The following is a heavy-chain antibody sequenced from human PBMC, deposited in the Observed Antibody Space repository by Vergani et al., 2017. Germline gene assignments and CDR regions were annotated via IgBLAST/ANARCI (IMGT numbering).Heavy chain of an antibody. CDR2: IIPIFGTA. V-gene: IGHV1-69*01. Sequence: QVQLVQSGAEVKKPGSSVKVSCKASGGTFRSYAISWVRQAPGQGLEWMGGIIPIFGTANYAKKFQGRVTITADESTSTAYMELSSLRSEDTAGYYCARDESPGYCSGGSCSPFDIWGQGTMVTVSS. CDR1: GGTFRSYA. D-gene: IGHD2-15*01. CDR3: ARDESPGYCSGGSCSPFDI. J-gene: IGHJ3*02.